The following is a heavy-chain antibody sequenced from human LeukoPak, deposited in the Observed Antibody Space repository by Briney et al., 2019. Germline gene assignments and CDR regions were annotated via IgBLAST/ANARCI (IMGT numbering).Heavy chain of an antibody. CDR2: INPNSGGT. D-gene: IGHD2-15*01. CDR3: ARALCSGGSCYPAPPGIDF. J-gene: IGHJ4*02. Sequence: ASVKVSCKASGYTFTGYYMHWVRQAPGQGLEWMGWINPNSGGTNYAQKFQGRVTMTRDTSISTAYVELSRLRSDDTAVYYCARALCSGGSCYPAPPGIDFWGQGTLVAVSS. V-gene: IGHV1-2*02. CDR1: GYTFTGYY.